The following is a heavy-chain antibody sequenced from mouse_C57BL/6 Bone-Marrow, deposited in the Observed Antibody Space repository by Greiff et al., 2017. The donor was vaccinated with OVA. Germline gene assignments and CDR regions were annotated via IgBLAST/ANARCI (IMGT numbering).Heavy chain of an antibody. V-gene: IGHV1-50*01. D-gene: IGHD3-2*02. J-gene: IGHJ4*01. CDR3: ASPDSSGYYYAMDY. Sequence: QQSCKASGYTFTSYWMQWVKQRPGQGLEWIGEIDPSDSCTNYNQKFKGKATLTVDTSSSTAYMQLSSLTSEDSAVYYCASPDSSGYYYAMDYWGQGTSVTVSS. CDR2: IDPSDSCT. CDR1: GYTFTSYW.